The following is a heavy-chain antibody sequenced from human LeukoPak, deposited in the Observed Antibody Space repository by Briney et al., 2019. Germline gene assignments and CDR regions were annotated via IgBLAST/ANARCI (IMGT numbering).Heavy chain of an antibody. CDR3: AREAGDRYYYYYMDV. CDR1: GFTFSDHY. V-gene: IGHV3-72*01. CDR2: TRNKANSYTT. D-gene: IGHD4-17*01. J-gene: IGHJ6*03. Sequence: GGSLRLSCAASGFTFSDHYMDWVRQAPGKGLEWVGRTRNKANSYTTEYAASVKGRFTISRDDSKNSLYLQMNSLKTEDTAVYYCAREAGDRYYYYYMDVLGKGTTVTVSS.